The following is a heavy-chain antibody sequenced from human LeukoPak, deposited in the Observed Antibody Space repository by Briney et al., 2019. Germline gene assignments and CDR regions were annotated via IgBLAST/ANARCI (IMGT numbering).Heavy chain of an antibody. CDR3: AKLEDYSNYGSHYYFDY. V-gene: IGHV3-23*01. D-gene: IGHD4-11*01. CDR2: ISGSGGST. CDR1: GFTFSSYA. Sequence: GGSPRLSCAASGFTFSSYAMSWVRQAPGKGLEWVSAISGSGGSTYYADSVKGRFTISRDNSKNTLYLQMNSLRAEDTAVYYCAKLEDYSNYGSHYYFDYWGQGTLVTVSS. J-gene: IGHJ4*02.